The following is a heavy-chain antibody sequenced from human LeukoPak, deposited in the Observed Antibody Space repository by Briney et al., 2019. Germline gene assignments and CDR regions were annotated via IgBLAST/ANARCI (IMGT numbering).Heavy chain of an antibody. CDR1: GFTFSSYA. D-gene: IGHD1-26*01. Sequence: PGGSLRLSCAASGFTFSSYAMSWVRQAPGKGLEWVSAISGSGGSTYYADSVKGRFTISRDNSKNTLYLQMNSLRAEDTAVYYCAKAMYSGSYGGATDYFDNWGQGTLVTVSS. V-gene: IGHV3-23*01. CDR3: AKAMYSGSYGGATDYFDN. CDR2: ISGSGGST. J-gene: IGHJ4*02.